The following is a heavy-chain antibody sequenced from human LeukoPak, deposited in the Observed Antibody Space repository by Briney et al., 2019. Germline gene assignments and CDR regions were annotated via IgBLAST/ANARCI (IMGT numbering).Heavy chain of an antibody. CDR1: GYTFTSYG. V-gene: IGHV1-18*01. CDR3: ARGHTVLLWFGELLTLDY. J-gene: IGHJ4*02. CDR2: ISADNGNT. D-gene: IGHD3-10*01. Sequence: ASVKVSCKASGYTFTSYGISWVRQAPGQGLEWMGWISADNGNTNYAQKLQGRVTMTTDTSTSTAYMELRSLRSDDTAVYYCARGHTVLLWFGELLTLDYWGQGTLVTVSS.